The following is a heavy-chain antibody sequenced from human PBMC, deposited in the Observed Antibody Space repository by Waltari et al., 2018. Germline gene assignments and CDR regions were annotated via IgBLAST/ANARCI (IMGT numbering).Heavy chain of an antibody. V-gene: IGHV4-4*02. CDR2: VQRSGKT. Sequence: QLQLQESGPGLVRPSGTLSLTCAVSGESMSTTDLWNWVRQSPQRGLEWIGQVQRSGKTNYNPSFVGRVTVSLDTSNNQFSLKMISATATDTAIYYCARDRGRGLCLDTWGPGTLVTVSP. CDR1: GESMSTTDL. CDR3: ARDRGRGLCLDT. J-gene: IGHJ5*02. D-gene: IGHD2-15*01.